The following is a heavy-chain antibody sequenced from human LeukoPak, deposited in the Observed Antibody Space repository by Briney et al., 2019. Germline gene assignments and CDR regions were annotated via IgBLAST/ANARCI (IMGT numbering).Heavy chain of an antibody. CDR2: TYYRSKWYN. D-gene: IGHD2-15*01. V-gene: IGHV6-1*01. CDR3: ARTTTLGYCSGGSCYYTDPNYYYYMDV. CDR1: GDSVSSNSAA. Sequence: SQTLSLTCAISGDSVSSNSAAWNWIRQSPSRGLEWLGRTYYRSKWYNDYAVSVKSRITINPDTSKNQFSLQLNSVTPEDTAVYYCARTTTLGYCSGGSCYYTDPNYYYYMDVWGKGTTVTVSS. J-gene: IGHJ6*03.